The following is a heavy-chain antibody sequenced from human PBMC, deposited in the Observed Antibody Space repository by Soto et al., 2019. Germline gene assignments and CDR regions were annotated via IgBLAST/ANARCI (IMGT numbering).Heavy chain of an antibody. J-gene: IGHJ6*02. CDR1: GGSISSGDYY. D-gene: IGHD2-15*01. Sequence: SETLSLTCTVSGGSISSGDYYWSWIRQPPGKGLEWIGYIYYSGSTYYNPSLKSRVTISVDTSKNQFSLKLSSVTAADTAVYYCAREVCSGGSCYSSQYYYGMDVWGQGTTVTVSS. CDR3: AREVCSGGSCYSSQYYYGMDV. V-gene: IGHV4-30-4*01. CDR2: IYYSGST.